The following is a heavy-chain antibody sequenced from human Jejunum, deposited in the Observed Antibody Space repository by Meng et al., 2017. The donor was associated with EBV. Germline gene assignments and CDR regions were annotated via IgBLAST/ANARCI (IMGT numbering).Heavy chain of an antibody. CDR1: GYTFTTYG. D-gene: IGHD3-10*01. Sequence: QVQLVQSGSELKNPGASVKVSCKASGYTFTTYGLSWVRQAPGQGLEWMGRINCNNGDTDYAQKFQDRVTMTRDTSITTAYMDLTGLTSNDTAFYYCARIRYGTGTDWFDPWGQGTLVTVSS. CDR2: INCNNGDT. V-gene: IGHV1-2*06. J-gene: IGHJ5*02. CDR3: ARIRYGTGTDWFDP.